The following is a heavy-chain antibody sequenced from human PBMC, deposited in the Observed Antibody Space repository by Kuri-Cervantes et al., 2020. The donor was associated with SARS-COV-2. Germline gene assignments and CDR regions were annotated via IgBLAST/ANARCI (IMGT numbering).Heavy chain of an antibody. J-gene: IGHJ4*02. CDR2: INHSGST. D-gene: IGHD3-3*01. V-gene: IGHV4-34*01. CDR1: GGSFSGYY. Sequence: SQTLSLTCAVYGGSFSGYYWSWIRQPPGKGLEWIGEINHSGSTSYNPSLKSRVTISVDTSKNQFSLKLSSVTAADTAVYYCARRHYDFWSGSMLDYWGQGTLVTVSS. CDR3: ARRHYDFWSGSMLDY.